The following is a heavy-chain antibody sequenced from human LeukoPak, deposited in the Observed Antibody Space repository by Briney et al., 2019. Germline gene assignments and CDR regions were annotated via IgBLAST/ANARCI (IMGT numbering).Heavy chain of an antibody. Sequence: SQTLSLTCTVSGGSISSGGYYWSWIRQHPGKGLEWIGYIYYSGSTYYNPSLKSRVTISVDTSKNQFSLRLSSVTAADTAVYYCARSSPPDSSGYYLAYNWFDPWGQGTLVTVSS. V-gene: IGHV4-31*03. CDR2: IYYSGST. D-gene: IGHD3-22*01. CDR3: ARSSPPDSSGYYLAYNWFDP. J-gene: IGHJ5*02. CDR1: GGSISSGGYY.